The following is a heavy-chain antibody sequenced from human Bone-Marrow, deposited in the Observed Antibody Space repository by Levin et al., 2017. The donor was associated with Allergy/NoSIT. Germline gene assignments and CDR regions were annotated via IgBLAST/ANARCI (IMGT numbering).Heavy chain of an antibody. CDR3: ASKVRSSNTWPFMDV. Sequence: SQTLSLTCAVSGASITNNIWWSWVRQPPRKGLEWIAEIHHSGNTNYNPSLKGRVTISLDKSKNQFSLNLRSVTAADTAVYYCASKVRSSNTWPFMDVWGKGTTVTVSS. CDR1: GASITNNIW. D-gene: IGHD1-14*01. CDR2: IHHSGNT. J-gene: IGHJ6*03. V-gene: IGHV4-4*02.